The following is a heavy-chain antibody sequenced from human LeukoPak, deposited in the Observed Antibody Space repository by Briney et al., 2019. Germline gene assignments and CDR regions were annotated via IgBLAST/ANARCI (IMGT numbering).Heavy chain of an antibody. J-gene: IGHJ5*02. D-gene: IGHD6-19*01. CDR2: INPSGGST. Sequence: ASVKVSCKASGYTFTSYYMHWVRQAPGQGLEWMGIINPSGGSTSYAQKFQGRVTITRNTSISTAYMELSSLRSEDTAVYYCARGCGSGCRFGPWGQGTLVTVSS. V-gene: IGHV1-46*01. CDR3: ARGCGSGCRFGP. CDR1: GYTFTSYY.